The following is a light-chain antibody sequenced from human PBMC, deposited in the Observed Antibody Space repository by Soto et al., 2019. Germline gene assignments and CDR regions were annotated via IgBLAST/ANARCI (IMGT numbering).Light chain of an antibody. CDR2: EDT. CDR3: FSYAGIRTFVV. Sequence: QSVLTQPAAVSGSPGQSITISCTGTSSDVGSYDLVSWYQQHPGKAPKLIIYEDTKRPSGVSTRFSGSKSGNTASLTISGLQAEDEADYYCFSYAGIRTFVVFGGGTKLTVL. V-gene: IGLV2-23*02. CDR1: SSDVGSYDL. J-gene: IGLJ2*01.